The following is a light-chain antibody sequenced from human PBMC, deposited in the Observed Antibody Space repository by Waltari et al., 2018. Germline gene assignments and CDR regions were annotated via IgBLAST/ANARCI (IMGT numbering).Light chain of an antibody. CDR1: QSVSSN. V-gene: IGKV3D-15*01. CDR3: QQYKNWPPFT. Sequence: EIVMTQSPATLSVSPGERVTLSCRASQSVSSNLAWYQQKPGQAPRLLIYGASTRATGIPARFSGSGSGTEFILTISSLQSEDFAVYYCQQYKNWPPFTFGQGTRLEIK. CDR2: GAS. J-gene: IGKJ5*01.